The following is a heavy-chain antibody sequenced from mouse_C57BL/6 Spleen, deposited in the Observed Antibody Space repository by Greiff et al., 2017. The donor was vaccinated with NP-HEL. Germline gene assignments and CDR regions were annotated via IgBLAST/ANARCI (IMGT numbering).Heavy chain of an antibody. V-gene: IGHV1-15*01. CDR2: IDPETGGT. Sequence: QVQLKQSGAELVRPGASVTLSCKASGYTFTDYEMHWVKQTPVHGLEWIGAIDPETGGTAYNQKFKGKAILTADKSSSTAYMELRSLTSEDSAVYYCTRGGRSYWGQGTLVTVSA. J-gene: IGHJ3*01. CDR1: GYTFTDYE. CDR3: TRGGRSY.